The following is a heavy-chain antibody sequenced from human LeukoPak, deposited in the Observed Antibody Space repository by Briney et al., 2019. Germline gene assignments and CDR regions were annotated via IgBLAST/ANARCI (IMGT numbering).Heavy chain of an antibody. CDR1: GFTFSSYA. D-gene: IGHD7-27*01. J-gene: IGHJ4*02. CDR2: ISYDGGKT. Sequence: PGGSLRLSCAASGFTFSSYAVHWVRQAPGKGLEWVAVISYDGGKTYYADSVKGRFTISRDNSKNTLYLQMSSLRADDTAVYYCARGQAGDPEYWGQGTLVTVSS. V-gene: IGHV3-30-3*01. CDR3: ARGQAGDPEY.